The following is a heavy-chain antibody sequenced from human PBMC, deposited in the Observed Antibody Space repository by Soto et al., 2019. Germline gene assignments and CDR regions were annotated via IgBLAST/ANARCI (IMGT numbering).Heavy chain of an antibody. Sequence: QVQLVQSGAEVKKPESSVKVSCKAPGGTFSTYAISWVRQAPGQGLEWMGGIIPMFGTANSAQRFQDRVTITADESTNTVYMEVSRLRSEDTAVYFCASGIQLWLRRINNGYSGWGQGTLVTVSS. V-gene: IGHV1-69*12. J-gene: IGHJ4*02. CDR3: ASGIQLWLRRINNGYSG. D-gene: IGHD5-18*01. CDR1: GGTFSTYA. CDR2: IIPMFGTA.